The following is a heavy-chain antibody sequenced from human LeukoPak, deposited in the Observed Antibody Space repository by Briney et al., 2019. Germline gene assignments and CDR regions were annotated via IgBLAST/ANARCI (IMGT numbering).Heavy chain of an antibody. CDR1: GFTFSNYG. CDR2: ISGSGGTT. D-gene: IGHD2-15*01. V-gene: IGHV3-23*01. CDR3: AKAPVTSCRGAFCYPFDY. J-gene: IGHJ4*02. Sequence: TGGSLRLSCAASGFTFSNYGMSWVRQAPGKGLEWVSTISGSGGTTYYADSLKGRFTISRDNSRNTLYLQMNSLRAEDAAVYYCAKAPVTSCRGAFCYPFDYWGQGTLVTVSS.